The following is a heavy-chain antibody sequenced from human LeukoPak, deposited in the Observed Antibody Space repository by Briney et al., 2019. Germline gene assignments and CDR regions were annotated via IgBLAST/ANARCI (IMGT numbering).Heavy chain of an antibody. Sequence: GGSLRLSCAASGFTVSSNYMSWVRQAPGEGLEWVSVSYSGGSTYYADSVKGRFTISRDNSKNTLYLQMNRLRAEDTAVYYCARDCSGGSCDRASYYGMDVWGQGTTVTVSS. V-gene: IGHV3-66*01. D-gene: IGHD2-15*01. J-gene: IGHJ6*02. CDR1: GFTVSSNY. CDR3: ARDCSGGSCDRASYYGMDV. CDR2: SYSGGST.